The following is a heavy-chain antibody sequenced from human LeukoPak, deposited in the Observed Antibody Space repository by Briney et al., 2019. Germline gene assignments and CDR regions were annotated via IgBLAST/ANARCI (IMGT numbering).Heavy chain of an antibody. V-gene: IGHV1-18*01. CDR1: GYTFTSFG. CDR3: ARTCPLLYCSSSFFDP. J-gene: IGHJ5*02. Sequence: ASVKVSCKASGYTFTSFGTSWVRQAPGQGLEWMGWISAYNGDTKSAPRFQGRLTMTTDTPTTTAYMDLRSLRSDDTAVYYCARTCPLLYCSSSFFDPWGRGTLVTVSS. CDR2: ISAYNGDT. D-gene: IGHD2-2*01.